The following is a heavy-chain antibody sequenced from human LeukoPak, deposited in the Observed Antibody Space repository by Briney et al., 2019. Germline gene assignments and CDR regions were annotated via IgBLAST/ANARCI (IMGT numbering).Heavy chain of an antibody. CDR1: GGSISSYY. Sequence: SETLSLTCTVSGGSISSYYWSWIRQPPGMGLEWIGYIYYSGSTNYNPSLKSRVTISVDTSKNQFSLKLSSVTAADTAVYYCARVFEGSGGARYYYYYMDVWGKGTTVTVSS. V-gene: IGHV4-59*01. J-gene: IGHJ6*03. CDR2: IYYSGST. CDR3: ARVFEGSGGARYYYYYMDV. D-gene: IGHD3-16*01.